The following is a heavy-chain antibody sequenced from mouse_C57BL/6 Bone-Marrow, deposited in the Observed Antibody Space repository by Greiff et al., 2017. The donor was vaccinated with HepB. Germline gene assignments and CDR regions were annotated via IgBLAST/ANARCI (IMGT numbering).Heavy chain of an antibody. CDR2: IWSGGST. V-gene: IGHV2-2*01. CDR3: ARNWITTVLAQYYYAMDY. D-gene: IGHD1-1*01. Sequence: VQLVESGPGLVQPSQSLSITCTVSGFSLTSYGVHWVRQSPGKGLEWLGVIWSGGSTDYNAAFISRLSISKDNSKSQVFFKMNSLQADDTAIYYCARNWITTVLAQYYYAMDYWGQGTSVTVSS. J-gene: IGHJ4*01. CDR1: GFSLTSYG.